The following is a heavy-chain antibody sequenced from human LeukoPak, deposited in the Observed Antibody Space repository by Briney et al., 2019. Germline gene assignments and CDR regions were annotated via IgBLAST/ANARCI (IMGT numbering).Heavy chain of an antibody. CDR3: AFTTGSYYLNS. D-gene: IGHD1-26*01. V-gene: IGHV4-34*01. J-gene: IGHJ4*02. Sequence: SETLSLTCVVYGGSFSGHYWSWIRQPPGKGLEWIGEINHSGSVNYNPSLKSRVTVSADTSKNQFSLKFNSVTAADTAVYYCAFTTGSYYLNSWGQGTLVTVSS. CDR2: INHSGSV. CDR1: GGSFSGHY.